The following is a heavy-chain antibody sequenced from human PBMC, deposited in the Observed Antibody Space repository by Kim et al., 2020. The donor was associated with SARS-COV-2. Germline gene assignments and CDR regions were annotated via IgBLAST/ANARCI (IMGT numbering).Heavy chain of an antibody. V-gene: IGHV1-18*04. J-gene: IGHJ5*02. D-gene: IGHD2-2*01. Sequence: ASVKVSCKASGYTFTSYGISWVRQAPGQGLEWMGWISAYNGNTNYAQKPQGRVTMTTDTSTSTAYMELRSLRSDDTAVYYCARDFFLVVPDATSTLPTHIGPWGQGTLVTVSS. CDR1: GYTFTSYG. CDR2: ISAYNGNT. CDR3: ARDFFLVVPDATSTLPTHIGP.